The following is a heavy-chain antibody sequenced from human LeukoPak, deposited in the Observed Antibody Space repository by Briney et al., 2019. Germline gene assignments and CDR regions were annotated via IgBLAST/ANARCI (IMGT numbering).Heavy chain of an antibody. D-gene: IGHD1-26*01. CDR1: GFTFSSFA. CDR2: VSGSGGAT. CDR3: AKRAHSGSYYAAFDI. Sequence: GGSLRLSCAASGFTFSSFAMSWVRQAAGKGLEWVSSVSGSGGATYYADSVRGRFTISRDRSKNTLYLQMNSLRAEDTALYYCAKRAHSGSYYAAFDIWGQGTMVTVPS. J-gene: IGHJ3*02. V-gene: IGHV3-23*01.